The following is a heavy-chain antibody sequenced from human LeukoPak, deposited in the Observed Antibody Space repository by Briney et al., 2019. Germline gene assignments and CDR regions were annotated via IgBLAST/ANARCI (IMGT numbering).Heavy chain of an antibody. CDR3: AANSADYNTLGSSYKV. CDR2: IYHSGST. Sequence: PSETLSLTCTVSGYSISSGYYWGWIRQPPGKGLEWIGSIYHSGSTYYNPSLKSRVTISVDTSKNQFSLKLNSVTAADTAVFYCAANSADYNTLGSSYKVWGQGTLATVSS. J-gene: IGHJ4*02. CDR1: GYSISSGYY. D-gene: IGHD3-10*01. V-gene: IGHV4-38-2*02.